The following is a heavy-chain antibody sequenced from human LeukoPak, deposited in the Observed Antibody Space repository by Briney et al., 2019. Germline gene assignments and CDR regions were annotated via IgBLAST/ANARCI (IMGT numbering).Heavy chain of an antibody. D-gene: IGHD6-13*01. CDR2: INHSGST. J-gene: IGHJ6*03. V-gene: IGHV4-34*01. CDR3: ARRGSSSCYEYYMDV. CDR1: GGSFSGYY. Sequence: SETLSLTCAVYGGSFSGYYWSWIRQPPGKGLEWIGEINHSGSTNYNPSLKSRVTISVDTSKNQFSLKLSSVTAADTAVYYCARRGSSSCYEYYMDVWGKGTTVTISS.